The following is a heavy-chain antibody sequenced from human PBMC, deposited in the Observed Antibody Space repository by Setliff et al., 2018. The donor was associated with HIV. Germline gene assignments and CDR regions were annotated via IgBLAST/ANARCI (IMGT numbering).Heavy chain of an antibody. CDR1: GGTLSNNA. CDR2: IIAISGTA. Sequence: SVKVSCKASGGTLSNNAISWVRQAPGQGLEWMGGIIAISGTANYAQKFEGRVTITTDGSGTTFYMELTGLTPEDTAVYYCARGRSLVRGSGSPEYYYMDVWGKGTTVTVSS. J-gene: IGHJ6*03. CDR3: ARGRSLVRGSGSPEYYYMDV. D-gene: IGHD3-10*01. V-gene: IGHV1-69*05.